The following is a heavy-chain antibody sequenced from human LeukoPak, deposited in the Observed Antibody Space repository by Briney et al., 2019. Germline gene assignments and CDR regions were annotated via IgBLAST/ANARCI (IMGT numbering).Heavy chain of an antibody. CDR1: GFTVSINS. Sequence: GGSLRLSCTVSGFTVSINSMSWVRQAPGKGLEWVSFIYSGGNTHYSDSVKGRFTISRDNSKNSMYLHMNSLRAEDTALYYCAKLRCSGGSCYSRGGRAYYFDYWGQGALVTVSS. J-gene: IGHJ4*02. V-gene: IGHV3-53*01. D-gene: IGHD2-15*01. CDR2: IYSGGNT. CDR3: AKLRCSGGSCYSRGGRAYYFDY.